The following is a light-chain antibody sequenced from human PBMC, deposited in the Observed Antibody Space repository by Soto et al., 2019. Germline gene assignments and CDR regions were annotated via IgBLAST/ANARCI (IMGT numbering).Light chain of an antibody. CDR1: SSDVGGYNY. V-gene: IGLV2-14*03. Sequence: QSVLTQPASVSGSPGQSITISCAGTSSDVGGYNYVSWYQHHPGKAPKLIIYDVSNRPSGVSNRFSGSKSGNTASLTISGLQAEDEADYYCNSYTSRSTFVFGTGTKLTVL. CDR2: DVS. J-gene: IGLJ1*01. CDR3: NSYTSRSTFV.